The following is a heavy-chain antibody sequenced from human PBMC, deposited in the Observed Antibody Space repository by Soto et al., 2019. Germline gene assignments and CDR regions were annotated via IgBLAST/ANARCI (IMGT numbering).Heavy chain of an antibody. Sequence: QVQVVQSKAEVKKPGASVKVSCKTSGYTFTDYDINWVRQAPGQGLEWMGWVSPDSGNAGYAQQXXGXFSMTSDTSTSTVYMELTSLRSEDTAVYFCEVTTGYWGQGTMVTVSS. J-gene: IGHJ4*02. V-gene: IGHV1-8*01. D-gene: IGHD3-9*01. CDR3: EVTTGY. CDR1: GYTFTDYD. CDR2: VSPDSGNA.